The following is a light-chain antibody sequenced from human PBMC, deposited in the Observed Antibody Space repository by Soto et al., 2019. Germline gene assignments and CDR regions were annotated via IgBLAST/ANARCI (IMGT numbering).Light chain of an antibody. V-gene: IGKV3-15*01. J-gene: IGKJ1*01. CDR2: GAS. CDR3: QQYRA. Sequence: EIVMTQSPVTLSVSPGGRATLSCRASQSISDTLAWYQQKPGQAPRLLIHGASTRAPGFPARFSGSGSGTDFTLTISSLQSEDFAVYYCQQYRAFGQGTKV. CDR1: QSISDT.